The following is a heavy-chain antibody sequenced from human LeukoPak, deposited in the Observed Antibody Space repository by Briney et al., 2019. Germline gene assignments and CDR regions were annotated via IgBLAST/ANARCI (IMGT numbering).Heavy chain of an antibody. CDR1: GGSISSYY. V-gene: IGHV4-59*01. CDR3: ARRRSFGGRPFFDY. D-gene: IGHD2-15*01. Sequence: SETLSLTCTVSGGSISSYYWSWIRQPPGKGLEWIGYIYYSGSTNYNPSLKSRVTISVDTSKNQFSLKLSSVTAADTAVYYCARRRSFGGRPFFDYWGQGTLVTVSS. J-gene: IGHJ4*02. CDR2: IYYSGST.